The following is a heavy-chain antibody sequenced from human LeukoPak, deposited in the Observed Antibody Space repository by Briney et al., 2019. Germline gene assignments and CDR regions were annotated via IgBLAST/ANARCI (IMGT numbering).Heavy chain of an antibody. CDR2: MNPNSGNT. J-gene: IGHJ5*02. D-gene: IGHD2-21*01. Sequence: ASVKVSCRASGYTFTSSDINWVRQATGQGPEWMGWMNPNSGNTGYAQNFQGRVTLTRDTSINTAYMELNSLTSEDTAVYYCARGRFLEGGWFDPWGQGTLVTVSS. CDR1: GYTFTSSD. V-gene: IGHV1-8*03. CDR3: ARGRFLEGGWFDP.